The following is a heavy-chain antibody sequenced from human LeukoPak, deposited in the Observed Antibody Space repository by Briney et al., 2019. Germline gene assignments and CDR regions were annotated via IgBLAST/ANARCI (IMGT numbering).Heavy chain of an antibody. Sequence: SETLSLTCTASGGSISSYYWSWIRQPPGKGLEWIGYIYYSGSTNYNPSLKSRVTISVDTSKNQFSLKLSSVTAADTAVYYCARATLKLYSGSYSLDYWGQGTLVTVSS. J-gene: IGHJ4*02. D-gene: IGHD1-26*01. CDR1: GGSISSYY. V-gene: IGHV4-59*01. CDR3: ARATLKLYSGSYSLDY. CDR2: IYYSGST.